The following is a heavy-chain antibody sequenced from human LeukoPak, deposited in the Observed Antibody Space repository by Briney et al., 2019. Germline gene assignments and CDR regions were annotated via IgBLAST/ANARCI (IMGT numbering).Heavy chain of an antibody. D-gene: IGHD2-2*01. J-gene: IGHJ3*02. CDR3: ATPDCSSTSCYEGDAFDI. CDR2: IYTSGST. Sequence: SETLSLTCTVSGGSISSYYWSWIRQPAGKGLEWIGRIYTSGSTNYNPSLKSRVTMSVDTSKNQFSLKLSSVTAADTAVYYCATPDCSSTSCYEGDAFDIWGQGTMVTVSS. CDR1: GGSISSYY. V-gene: IGHV4-4*07.